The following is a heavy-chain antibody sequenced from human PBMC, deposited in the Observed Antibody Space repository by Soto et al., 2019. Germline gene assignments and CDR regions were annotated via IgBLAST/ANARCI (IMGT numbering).Heavy chain of an antibody. D-gene: IGHD1-1*01. V-gene: IGHV4-30-4*01. Sequence: SETLSLTCTVSGGPISSGDYYWSWILQPPGKGLEWIGYIYYSGSTYYNPSLKSRVTISVDTSKNQFSLKLSSVTAADTAVYYCAKGLERRWYPYYYGMDVWGQGTTVTVSS. CDR3: AKGLERRWYPYYYGMDV. J-gene: IGHJ6*02. CDR2: IYYSGST. CDR1: GGPISSGDYY.